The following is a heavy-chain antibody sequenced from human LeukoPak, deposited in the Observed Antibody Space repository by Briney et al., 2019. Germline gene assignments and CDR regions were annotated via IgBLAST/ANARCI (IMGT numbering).Heavy chain of an antibody. V-gene: IGHV3-66*01. Sequence: GGSLRLSCAVSGFTVSSNYMNWVRQAPGKGLEWVSVIYSGGSTYYADSMKDRFTISRDNSKNTLYLQMNSLRAEDTGVYYCARDLGYTYGFDYWGQGTLVTVSS. D-gene: IGHD5-18*01. CDR2: IYSGGST. J-gene: IGHJ4*02. CDR3: ARDLGYTYGFDY. CDR1: GFTVSSNY.